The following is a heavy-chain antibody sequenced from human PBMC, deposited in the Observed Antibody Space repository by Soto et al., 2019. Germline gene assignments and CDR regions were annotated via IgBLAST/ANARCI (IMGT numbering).Heavy chain of an antibody. D-gene: IGHD2-21*02. CDR3: ARELAFCXGDCNPGLVGYYYGMDV. J-gene: IGHJ6*02. CDR2: INAGNGNT. CDR1: EYTFANYP. V-gene: IGHV1-3*01. Sequence: ASVKVSCKASEYTFANYPMHWVCQAPGQRLEWMGWINAGNGNTMYSQKFQGRVAFTSDTSASTAYMELSSLRSEDTAVYYCARELAFCXGDCNPGLVGYYYGMDVWGQGTTVTVSS.